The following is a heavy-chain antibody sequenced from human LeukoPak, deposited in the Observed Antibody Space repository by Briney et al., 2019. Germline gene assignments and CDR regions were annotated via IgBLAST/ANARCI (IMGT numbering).Heavy chain of an antibody. CDR2: INPSGDST. V-gene: IGHV1-46*01. D-gene: IGHD2-21*02. CDR1: GYTFTSYD. CDR3: ASVLYCGADCYSGRYFFDY. J-gene: IGHJ4*02. Sequence: ASVKVSCRASGYTFTSYDMHWVRQAPGQGLEWMGIINPSGDSTSYAQKFQGRVTMTRDTSTSTVYMELSSLRSEDTAVYYCASVLYCGADCYSGRYFFDYWGQGTLVTVSS.